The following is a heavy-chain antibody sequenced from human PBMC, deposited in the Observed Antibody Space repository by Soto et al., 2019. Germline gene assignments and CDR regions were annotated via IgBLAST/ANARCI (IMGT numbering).Heavy chain of an antibody. J-gene: IGHJ4*02. CDR2: LYNSGST. V-gene: IGHV4-61*01. CDR1: GGSVSSGSYY. Sequence: PSETLSLTCTVSGGSVSSGSYYWTWIRQPPGKGLEWIGCLYNSGSTNYNPALKSRATISVDTSKNQFSLKLSSVTAADTAVYYCARRYRGTLDYWGQGTLVTVSS. D-gene: IGHD2-15*01. CDR3: ARRYRGTLDY.